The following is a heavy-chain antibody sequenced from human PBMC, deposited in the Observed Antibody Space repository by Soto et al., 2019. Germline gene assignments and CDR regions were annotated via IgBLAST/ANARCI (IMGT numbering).Heavy chain of an antibody. D-gene: IGHD5-12*01. CDR1: GGSISSSSYY. V-gene: IGHV4-39*01. CDR3: ARHRSGYDFNWFDP. J-gene: IGHJ5*02. Sequence: SETLSLTCTVSGGSISSSSYYWGWIRQPPGKGLEWIGSIYYSGSTYYNPSLKSRVTISVDTSKNQFSLKLSSVTAADTAVYYCARHRSGYDFNWFDPWGQGTLVT. CDR2: IYYSGST.